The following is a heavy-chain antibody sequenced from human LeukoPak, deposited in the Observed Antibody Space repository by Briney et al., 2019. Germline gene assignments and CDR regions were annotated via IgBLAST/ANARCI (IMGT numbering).Heavy chain of an antibody. CDR3: ARHFSAYYDFWSGYYTGDVNWFDP. CDR1: GGSISSSSYY. J-gene: IGHJ5*02. CDR2: IYYSGST. D-gene: IGHD3-3*01. V-gene: IGHV4-39*01. Sequence: KPSETLSLTCTVSGGSISSSSYYWGWIRQPPGKGLEWIGSIYYSGSTYYNPSLKSRVTISVDTSKNQFSLKLSSVTAADTAVYYCARHFSAYYDFWSGYYTGDVNWFDPWGQGTLVTVSS.